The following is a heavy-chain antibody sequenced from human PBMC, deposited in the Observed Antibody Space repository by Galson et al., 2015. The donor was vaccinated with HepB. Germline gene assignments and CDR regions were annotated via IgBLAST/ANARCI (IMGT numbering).Heavy chain of an antibody. CDR1: GGTFSSYA. Sequence: SVKVSCKASGGTFSSYAISWVRQAPGQGLEWMGGIILIFGTANYAQKFQGRVTITADESTSTAYMELSSLRSEDTAVYYCARDKQRLGIAAAGRGAFDIWGQGTMVTVSS. D-gene: IGHD6-13*01. CDR2: IILIFGTA. CDR3: ARDKQRLGIAAAGRGAFDI. J-gene: IGHJ3*02. V-gene: IGHV1-69*13.